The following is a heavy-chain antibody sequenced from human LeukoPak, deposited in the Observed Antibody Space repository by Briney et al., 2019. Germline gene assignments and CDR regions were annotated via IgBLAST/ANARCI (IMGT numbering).Heavy chain of an antibody. D-gene: IGHD3-3*01. J-gene: IGHJ4*02. Sequence: SETLSLTCTVSGASISSSSYYWGYFRQPPGKGLEWIGSVYYNGNTYYNPSLKSRATISADTSKNQFSLKLSSVTAADTAVYYCARGEYYDFWSGYSHFDYWGQGTLVTVSS. V-gene: IGHV4-39*01. CDR2: VYYNGNT. CDR3: ARGEYYDFWSGYSHFDY. CDR1: GASISSSSYY.